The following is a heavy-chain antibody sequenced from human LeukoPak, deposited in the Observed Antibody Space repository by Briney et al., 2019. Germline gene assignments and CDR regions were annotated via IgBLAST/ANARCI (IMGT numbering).Heavy chain of an antibody. Sequence: SETLSLTCAVYGGSFGVYYWSRVRQPPGKGLEWIGEINHSGSTNYNPSLKSRVTISVDTSKNHFSLKLSSVTAADTAVYYCARGRTIFGVVIIGYYYMDVWGKGTTVTVSS. J-gene: IGHJ6*03. D-gene: IGHD3-3*01. CDR2: INHSGST. CDR1: GGSFGVYY. CDR3: ARGRTIFGVVIIGYYYMDV. V-gene: IGHV4-34*01.